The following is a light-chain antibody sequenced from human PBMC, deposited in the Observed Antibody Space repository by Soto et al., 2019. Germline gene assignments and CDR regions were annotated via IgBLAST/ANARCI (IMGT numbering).Light chain of an antibody. J-gene: IGKJ3*01. Sequence: EIVMTQSPTTLSVSPGERATLSCRASQTVTYNLAWYQQKPGQPPRLLIYGASTRATGIPARFNGSGSGTEFTLTISSLQSEDFSVYSCQHYTYWPFTVGPGTKVDFK. CDR2: GAS. CDR3: QHYTYWPFT. V-gene: IGKV3-15*01. CDR1: QTVTYN.